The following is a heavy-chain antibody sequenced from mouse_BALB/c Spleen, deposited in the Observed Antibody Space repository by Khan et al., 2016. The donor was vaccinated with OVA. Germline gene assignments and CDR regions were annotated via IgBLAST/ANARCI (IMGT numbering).Heavy chain of an antibody. CDR3: ARSRNYGSTYFDY. CDR1: GYTFSGYW. D-gene: IGHD1-1*01. CDR2: ILPGSGNT. Sequence: QVQLQQSGAELMKPGASVKISCKATGYTFSGYWIEWLKQRPGHGLEWIGEILPGSGNTKYNEKFKGKATLTADTSSNKVYMQLSSLTSEDSAVSSCARSRNYGSTYFDYWGQGTTLTVSS. J-gene: IGHJ2*01. V-gene: IGHV1-9*01.